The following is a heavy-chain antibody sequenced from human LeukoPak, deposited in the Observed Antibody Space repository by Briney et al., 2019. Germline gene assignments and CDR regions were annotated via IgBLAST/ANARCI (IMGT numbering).Heavy chain of an antibody. CDR1: GFTFSSYD. V-gene: IGHV3-23*01. CDR3: ARVAGWHWFDP. D-gene: IGHD6-19*01. CDR2: IRPSGDNT. Sequence: GGALRLSCAASGFTFSSYDMTWVRQAPGRGLEWVSSIRPSGDNTYYGDSVKGRFTIPRDNSKNTVYLQMNNMRVDDTAVYYCARVAGWHWFDPWGQGTLVTVSS. J-gene: IGHJ5*02.